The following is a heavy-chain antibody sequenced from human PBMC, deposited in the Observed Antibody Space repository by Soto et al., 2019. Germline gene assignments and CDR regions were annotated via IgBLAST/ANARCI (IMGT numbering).Heavy chain of an antibody. J-gene: IGHJ4*02. CDR3: ARVFNNHYYRYFDY. V-gene: IGHV4-61*01. CDR1: GGSVSSGSYY. D-gene: IGHD1-26*01. CDR2: IYYSGST. Sequence: PSETLSLTCTVSGGSVSSGSYYWSWIRQPPGKGLEWIGYIYYSGSTNYNPSLKSRVTISVDTSKNQFSLKLSSVTAADTAVYYCARVFNNHYYRYFDYWGQGTLVTVSS.